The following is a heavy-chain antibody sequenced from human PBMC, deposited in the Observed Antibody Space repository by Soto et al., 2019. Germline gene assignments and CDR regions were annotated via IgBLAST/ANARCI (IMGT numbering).Heavy chain of an antibody. J-gene: IGHJ4*02. D-gene: IGHD4-17*01. V-gene: IGHV4-61*01. CDR1: GGSVSSGSYY. CDR2: IYYSGST. CDR3: ARDKAPDDYGDHGFDY. Sequence: QVQLQESGPGLVKPSETLSLTCTVSGGSVSSGSYYWSWIRQPPGKGLEWIGYIYYSGSTNYNPSLKSRVTISVDTSKNQFSLKLSSVTAADTAVYYCARDKAPDDYGDHGFDYWGQGTLVTVSS.